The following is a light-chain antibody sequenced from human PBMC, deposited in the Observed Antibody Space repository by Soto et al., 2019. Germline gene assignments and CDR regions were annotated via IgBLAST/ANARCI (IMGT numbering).Light chain of an antibody. Sequence: EIVMTQSPATLSVSPGARATLSCRASQSVSNNLAWYQQKPGQAPRLLIYGASTRATGIPARFSGSGSGTEFTLTISSLQSEDFAVYYCQQYNNWPLLFGGGTKVEIK. V-gene: IGKV3-15*01. CDR3: QQYNNWPLL. CDR2: GAS. CDR1: QSVSNN. J-gene: IGKJ4*01.